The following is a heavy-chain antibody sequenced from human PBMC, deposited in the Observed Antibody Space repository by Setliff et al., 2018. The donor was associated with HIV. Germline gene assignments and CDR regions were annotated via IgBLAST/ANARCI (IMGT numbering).Heavy chain of an antibody. CDR2: INPNSGGT. CDR1: GYTFTVYY. V-gene: IGHV1-2*06. D-gene: IGHD6-6*01. CDR3: ARDPAPSSSASYFQH. Sequence: ASVKVSCKASGYTFTVYYIHWVRQAPGQGLEWMGRINPNSGGTNYAQKFQGRVTMTRDTSISTAYMELSRLRSDDTAVYYCARDPAPSSSASYFQHWGQGTPVTVSS. J-gene: IGHJ1*01.